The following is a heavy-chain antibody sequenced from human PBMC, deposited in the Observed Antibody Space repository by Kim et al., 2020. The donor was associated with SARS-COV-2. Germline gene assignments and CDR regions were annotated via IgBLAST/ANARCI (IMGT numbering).Heavy chain of an antibody. V-gene: IGHV3-23*01. D-gene: IGHD6-13*01. CDR1: GFTFSSYA. J-gene: IGHJ4*02. Sequence: GGSLRLSCAASGFTFSSYAMSWVRQAPGKGLEWVSAISGSGGSTYYADSVKGRFTISRDNSKNTLYLQMNSLRAEDTAVYYCAKPSAASSRRYYFDYWGQGTLVTVSS. CDR3: AKPSAASSRRYYFDY. CDR2: ISGSGGST.